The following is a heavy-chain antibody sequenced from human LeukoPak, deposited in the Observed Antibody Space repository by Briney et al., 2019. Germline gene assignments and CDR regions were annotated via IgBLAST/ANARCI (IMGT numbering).Heavy chain of an antibody. J-gene: IGHJ4*02. CDR3: VRDRGHTPGVYELFGY. D-gene: IGHD3-10*01. CDR1: GFTFSSYW. Sequence: GGSLRLSCEASGFTFSSYWMHWVRQVPGKGLVWVSRINSDGSSTSYADSVKGRFTISRDNAKNTLYLQMNSLRADDTAVYYCVRDRGHTPGVYELFGYWGQGIQVTVSS. CDR2: INSDGSST. V-gene: IGHV3-74*01.